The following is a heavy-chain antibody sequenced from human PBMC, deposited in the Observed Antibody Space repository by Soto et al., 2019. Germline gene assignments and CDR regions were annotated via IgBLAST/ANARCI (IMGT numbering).Heavy chain of an antibody. J-gene: IGHJ4*02. Sequence: QVQLQESGPGLVKPSQTLSLTCTVSGGSISSGDYYWSWIRQPPGKGLEWIGYIYYSGSTYYNPSLKSRVTISVDTSKNQCSLKLSSVTAADTAVYYCARDRTIAARPHGVDYWGQGTLVTVSS. CDR2: IYYSGST. CDR3: ARDRTIAARPHGVDY. D-gene: IGHD6-6*01. CDR1: GGSISSGDYY. V-gene: IGHV4-30-4*01.